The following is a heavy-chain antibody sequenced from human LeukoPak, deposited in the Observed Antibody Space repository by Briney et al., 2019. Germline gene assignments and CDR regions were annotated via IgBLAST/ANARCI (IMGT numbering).Heavy chain of an antibody. Sequence: ASVKVSCKASGYTFTSYGISWVRQAPGQGLEWMGWISAYNGNTNYAQKLQGRVTMTTDTSTSTAYMELRSLRSDDTAVYYCARDKVGGVYYDFWSGYSYGMDVWGQETTVTVSS. V-gene: IGHV1-18*01. CDR3: ARDKVGGVYYDFWSGYSYGMDV. J-gene: IGHJ6*02. D-gene: IGHD3-3*01. CDR1: GYTFTSYG. CDR2: ISAYNGNT.